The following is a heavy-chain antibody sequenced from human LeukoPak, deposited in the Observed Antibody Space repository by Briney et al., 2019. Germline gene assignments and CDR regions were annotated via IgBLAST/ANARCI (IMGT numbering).Heavy chain of an antibody. Sequence: SETLSLTCTVSGGSISSYYWSWIRQPPGKGLEWIGYIYYSGSTNYNPSLKSRVTISVDTSKNQFSPKLSSVTAADTAVYYCARGPPYYYYYGMDVWGQGTTVTVSS. CDR3: ARGPPYYYYYGMDV. CDR2: IYYSGST. CDR1: GGSISSYY. J-gene: IGHJ6*02. V-gene: IGHV4-59*08.